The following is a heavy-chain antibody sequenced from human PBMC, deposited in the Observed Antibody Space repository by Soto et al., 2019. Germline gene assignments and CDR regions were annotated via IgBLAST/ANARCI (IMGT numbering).Heavy chain of an antibody. D-gene: IGHD1-26*01. J-gene: IGHJ4*02. CDR1: GFTFSSYA. CDR2: ISGSGGST. CDR3: AKDTGGATNSRFIEF. V-gene: IGHV3-23*01. Sequence: EVQLLESGGGLVQPGGSLRLSCAASGFTFSSYAMSWVRQAPGKGLEWVSAISGSGGSTYYADSVKGRFTISRDNSKNTLYLQMNRLRAEDTAVYYRAKDTGGATNSRFIEFWGQGTLVTVSS.